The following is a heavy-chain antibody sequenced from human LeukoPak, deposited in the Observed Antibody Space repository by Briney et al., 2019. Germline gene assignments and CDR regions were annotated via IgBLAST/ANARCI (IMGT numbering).Heavy chain of an antibody. J-gene: IGHJ4*02. CDR3: AASSYYYGSGSYYPYFDY. CDR2: FDPEDGET. D-gene: IGHD3-10*01. Sequence: GASVKVSCKVSGYTLTELSMHWVRQAPGKGLEWMGGFDPEDGETIYAQKFQGRVTMTEDTSTDTAYMELSSLRSEDTAVYYCAASSYYYGSGSYYPYFDYWGQGTLVTVSS. V-gene: IGHV1-24*01. CDR1: GYTLTELS.